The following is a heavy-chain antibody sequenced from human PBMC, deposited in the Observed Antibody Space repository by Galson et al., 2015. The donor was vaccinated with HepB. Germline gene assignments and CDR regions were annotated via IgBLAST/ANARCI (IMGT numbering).Heavy chain of an antibody. J-gene: IGHJ3*02. V-gene: IGHV3-11*06. D-gene: IGHD6-6*01. Sequence: SLRLSCAASGFTFSDYYMSWIRQAPGKGLEWVSYISSSSSYTNYADSVKGRFTISRDNAKNSLYLQMNSLRAEDTAVYYCARARAARPRGAFDIWGQGTMVTVSS. CDR2: ISSSSSYT. CDR3: ARARAARPRGAFDI. CDR1: GFTFSDYY.